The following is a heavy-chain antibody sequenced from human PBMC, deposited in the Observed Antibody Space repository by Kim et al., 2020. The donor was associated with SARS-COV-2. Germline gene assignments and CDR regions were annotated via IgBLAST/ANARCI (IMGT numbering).Heavy chain of an antibody. CDR1: GFTFSSYA. Sequence: GGSLRLSCAASGFTFSSYAMHWVRQAPGKGLEWVAVISYDGSNKYYADSVKGRFTISRDNSKNTLYLQMNSLRAEDTAVYYCARDRGGWYWGAWPYYYYGMDVWGQGTTVTVSS. CDR3: ARDRGGWYWGAWPYYYYGMDV. CDR2: ISYDGSNK. V-gene: IGHV3-30*04. J-gene: IGHJ6*02. D-gene: IGHD6-19*01.